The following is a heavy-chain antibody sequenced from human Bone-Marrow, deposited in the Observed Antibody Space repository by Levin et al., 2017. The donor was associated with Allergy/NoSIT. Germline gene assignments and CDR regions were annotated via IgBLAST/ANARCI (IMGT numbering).Heavy chain of an antibody. CDR1: GFTFSSSA. D-gene: IGHD6-13*01. V-gene: IGHV3-23*01. J-gene: IGHJ6*02. CDR2: ISGSGGST. Sequence: LSLTCAASGFTFSSSAMSWVRQAPGKGLEWVSAISGSGGSTYYADSVKGRFTISRDNSKNTLYLQMNSLRAEDTAVYYCATGIAAAGTVFQYGMDVWGQGTTVTVSS. CDR3: ATGIAAAGTVFQYGMDV.